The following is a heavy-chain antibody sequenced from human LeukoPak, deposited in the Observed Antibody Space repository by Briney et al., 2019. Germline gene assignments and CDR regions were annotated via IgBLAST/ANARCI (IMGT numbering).Heavy chain of an antibody. CDR2: ISGSGGST. CDR3: ARDLAADKRAMDV. V-gene: IGHV3-23*01. CDR1: GFTFSSYA. Sequence: GGSLRLSCAASGFTFSSYAMRWVRQAPGKGLEWVSAISGSGGSTYYADSVKGRFTISRDNSKNTLYLQMNSLRADDTAVYYCARDLAADKRAMDVWGQGTTVTVSS. D-gene: IGHD6-13*01. J-gene: IGHJ6*02.